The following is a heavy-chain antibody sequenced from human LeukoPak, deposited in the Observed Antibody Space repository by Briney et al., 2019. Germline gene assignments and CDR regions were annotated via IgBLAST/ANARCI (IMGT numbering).Heavy chain of an antibody. D-gene: IGHD3-22*01. J-gene: IGHJ4*02. CDR2: INPNRGGT. CDR1: GYTFTGYY. V-gene: IGHV1-2*02. Sequence: ASLKVSCKASGYTFTGYYMHWVRQAPGQGLEWMGWINPNRGGTNYAQKFQGRVTMTRDTSISTAYMELRRLRSDDTAVYYCARDFDTSGYYTGHWGQGTLVTVSS. CDR3: ARDFDTSGYYTGH.